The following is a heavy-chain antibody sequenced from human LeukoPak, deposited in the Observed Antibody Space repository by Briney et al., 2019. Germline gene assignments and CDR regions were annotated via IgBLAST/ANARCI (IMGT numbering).Heavy chain of an antibody. CDR3: ARGGLYCSGGSCYND. CDR1: GYSFTSYW. Sequence: GESLKISCKGSGYSFTSYWISWVRQMPGKGLEWMGRIDPSDSYTNYSPSFQGHATISADKSISTAYLQWSSLKASDTAMYYCARGGLYCSGGSCYNDWGQGTLVTVSS. V-gene: IGHV5-10-1*01. D-gene: IGHD2-15*01. CDR2: IDPSDSYT. J-gene: IGHJ4*02.